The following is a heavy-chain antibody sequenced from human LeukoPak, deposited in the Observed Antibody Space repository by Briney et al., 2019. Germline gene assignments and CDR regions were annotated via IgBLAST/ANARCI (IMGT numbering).Heavy chain of an antibody. CDR3: ATPYTSGWSLYFDN. Sequence: PGGSLRLSCAASGFTFSSYAMHWVRQAPDKGLEWVAVISHDGSNKYYADSVKGRFSISRDNSKNTLYLQMNGLRAEETAMYYCATPYTSGWSLYFDNWGQRTLVTVSS. CDR2: ISHDGSNK. D-gene: IGHD6-19*01. V-gene: IGHV3-30-3*01. J-gene: IGHJ4*02. CDR1: GFTFSSYA.